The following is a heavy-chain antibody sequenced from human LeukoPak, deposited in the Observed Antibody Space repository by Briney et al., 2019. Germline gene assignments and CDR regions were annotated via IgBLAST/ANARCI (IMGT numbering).Heavy chain of an antibody. CDR3: ARVNPSLVVVVPAAGWFDP. D-gene: IGHD2-2*01. Sequence: ASVKVSCKASGYTFTSYGISRVRQAPGQGLEWMGWISAYNGNTNYAQKLQGRVTMTTDTSTSTAYMELRSLRSDDTAVYYCARVNPSLVVVVPAAGWFDPWGQGTLVTVSS. CDR1: GYTFTSYG. J-gene: IGHJ5*02. V-gene: IGHV1-18*01. CDR2: ISAYNGNT.